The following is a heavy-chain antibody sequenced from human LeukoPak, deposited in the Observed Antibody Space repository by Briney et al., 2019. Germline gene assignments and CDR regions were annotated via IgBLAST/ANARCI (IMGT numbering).Heavy chain of an antibody. V-gene: IGHV1-18*01. CDR3: ARDLGGPTNWFDP. CDR2: ISAYNGNT. CDR1: GYTVTSYG. D-gene: IGHD3-16*01. J-gene: IGHJ5*02. Sequence: ASVKVSCKASGYTVTSYGISWVRQAPGQGLEWMGWISAYNGNTAYAQKVQGRVTMTTDTSTSTAYMELRSLRSDDTAVYYCARDLGGPTNWFDPWGQGTLVIVSS.